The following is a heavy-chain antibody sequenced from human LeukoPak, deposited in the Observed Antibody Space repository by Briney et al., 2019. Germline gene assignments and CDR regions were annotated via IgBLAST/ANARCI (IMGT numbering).Heavy chain of an antibody. V-gene: IGHV4-4*07. CDR1: GGSISSYY. CDR3: ARDSKSGRYFDY. J-gene: IGHJ4*02. D-gene: IGHD1-26*01. CDR2: IYTSGST. Sequence: SGTLSLTCTVSGGSISSYYWSWIRQPAGKGLEWIGRIYTSGSTNYNPSLKSRVTMSVDTSKDQFSLKLSSVTAADTAVYYCARDSKSGRYFDYWGQGTLVTVSS.